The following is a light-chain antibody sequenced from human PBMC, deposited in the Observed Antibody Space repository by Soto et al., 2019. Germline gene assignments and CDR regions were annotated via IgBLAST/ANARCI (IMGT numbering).Light chain of an antibody. J-gene: IGKJ1*01. Sequence: DIQMTQSPSTLSASVGDRVTVTCRASQSISSWLAWYQQKPGKAPKLLIYDASSLESGVPSRFSGRGSGTEFTLTISSLQPDDFATYYCQQYNSYLWTFGQGTKGDIK. V-gene: IGKV1-5*01. CDR2: DAS. CDR3: QQYNSYLWT. CDR1: QSISSW.